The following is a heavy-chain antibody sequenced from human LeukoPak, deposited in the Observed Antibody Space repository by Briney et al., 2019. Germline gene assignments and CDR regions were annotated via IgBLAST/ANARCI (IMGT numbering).Heavy chain of an antibody. V-gene: IGHV4-4*07. CDR3: APRLGIMRAFDY. J-gene: IGHJ4*02. Sequence: SGTLSLTCTISGVSISSYYWNWIRQPAGKGLEWIGRIYTSGSTNYNPSLKSRVTMSVDTSKNQLSLKLSSVTAADTAVYYCAPRLGIMRAFDYWGQGTLVTVSS. CDR1: GVSISSYY. CDR2: IYTSGST. D-gene: IGHD2-21*01.